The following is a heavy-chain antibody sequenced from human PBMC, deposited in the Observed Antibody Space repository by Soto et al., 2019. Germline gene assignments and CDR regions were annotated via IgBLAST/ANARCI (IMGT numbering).Heavy chain of an antibody. V-gene: IGHV4-4*07. CDR2: IHTSGSP. J-gene: IGHJ4*02. Sequence: SDTLSLTCTVSGGSISSYYCSWIRQAAGKGLEWIGRIHTSGSPNYNPSLKSRVTMSADTSKNQFSLKLTSVTAADTAVYYCATGGTYFDYWGQGTLVTVSS. CDR1: GGSISSYY. CDR3: ATGGTYFDY.